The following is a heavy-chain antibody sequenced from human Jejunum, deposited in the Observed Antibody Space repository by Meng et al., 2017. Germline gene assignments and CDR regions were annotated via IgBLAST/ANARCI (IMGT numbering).Heavy chain of an antibody. CDR3: ARRRFDGVSHHFDY. CDR2: ISYTGST. D-gene: IGHD2-8*01. V-gene: IGHV4-30-2*03. Sequence: QLQLQESGSGLVQPSQTLSRTGAVSGDSISSNDYFWGWIRQPPGKGLEWIASISYTGSTNYNPSLKSRVTISVDTSKNQFSLNLGSVTAPDTAVYYCARRRFDGVSHHFDYWGQGTLVTVSS. J-gene: IGHJ4*02. CDR1: GDSISSNDYF.